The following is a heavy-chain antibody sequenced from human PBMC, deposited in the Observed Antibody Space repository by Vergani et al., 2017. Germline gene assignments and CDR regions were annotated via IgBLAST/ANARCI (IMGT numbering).Heavy chain of an antibody. CDR3: ARDRLGYSSGWYSGYFDY. CDR1: GGSISSYY. J-gene: IGHJ4*02. CDR2: IYTSGST. V-gene: IGHV4-4*07. Sequence: QVQLQESGPGLVKPSETLSLTCTVSGGSISSYYWSWIRQPAGKGLEWIGRIYTSGSTNYNPSLKSRVTMSVDTSKNQFSLKLSSVTAADTAVYYCARDRLGYSSGWYSGYFDYWGQGTLVTVSS. D-gene: IGHD6-19*01.